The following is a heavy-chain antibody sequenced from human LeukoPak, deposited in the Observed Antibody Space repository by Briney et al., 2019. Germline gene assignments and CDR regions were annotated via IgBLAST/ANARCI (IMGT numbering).Heavy chain of an antibody. V-gene: IGHV3-30-3*01. CDR3: TRDLGTSSHYYYGMDV. Sequence: PGGSLRPSCAASGFTFSSYAMHWVRQAPGKGLEWVAVISHDGSNKYYADSVKGRFTISRDNSKNTLYLQMNSLRAEDTTVYYCTRDLGTSSHYYYGMDVWGKGTTVTVSS. CDR2: ISHDGSNK. J-gene: IGHJ6*04. D-gene: IGHD2-2*01. CDR1: GFTFSSYA.